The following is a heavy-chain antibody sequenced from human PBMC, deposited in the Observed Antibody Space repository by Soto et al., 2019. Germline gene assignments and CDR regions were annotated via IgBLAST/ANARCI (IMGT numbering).Heavy chain of an antibody. Sequence: PSETLSLTCAVSGGSISSSNWWSWVRQPPGKGLEWSGEIYHSGSTNYNPSLKSRVTISVDKSKNQFSLKLSSVTAADTAVYYCARGQQQITWTSFDPWGQGTRVTVAS. CDR1: GGSISSSNW. CDR2: IYHSGST. CDR3: ARGQQQITWTSFDP. J-gene: IGHJ5*02. V-gene: IGHV4-4*02. D-gene: IGHD1-20*01.